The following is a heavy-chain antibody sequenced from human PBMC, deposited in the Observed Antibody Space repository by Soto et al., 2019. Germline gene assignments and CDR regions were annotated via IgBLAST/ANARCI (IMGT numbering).Heavy chain of an antibody. CDR3: ARRSNWFDX. V-gene: IGHV4-59*01. CDR1: GGSISSYY. D-gene: IGHD3-10*01. Sequence: SETLSLTCTVSGGSISSYYWSWIRQPPGKGLAWIWYIYYSGSNNYKPSLKSLVTISVDTYKNQFSLKMSSVTAADTAVYYCARRSNWFDXWGQVTQVTVSX. J-gene: IGHJ5*02. CDR2: IYYSGSN.